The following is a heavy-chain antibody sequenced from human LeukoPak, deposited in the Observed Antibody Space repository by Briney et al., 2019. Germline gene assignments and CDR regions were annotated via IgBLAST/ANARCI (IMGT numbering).Heavy chain of an antibody. V-gene: IGHV3-23*01. CDR3: AKGDYGDHLGYFDL. CDR1: GFTFSSYA. D-gene: IGHD4-17*01. CDR2: ISGSGGST. J-gene: IGHJ2*01. Sequence: PGGTLRLSCAASGFTFSSYAMSWVRQAPGKGLEWVSAISGSGGSTYYADSVKGRFTISRDNSKNTLYLQMNSLRAEDTAVYYCAKGDYGDHLGYFDLWGRGTLVTVSS.